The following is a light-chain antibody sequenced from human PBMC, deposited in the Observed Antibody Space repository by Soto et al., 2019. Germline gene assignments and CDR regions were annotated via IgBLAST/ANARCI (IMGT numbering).Light chain of an antibody. CDR1: QSVSSN. J-gene: IGKJ1*01. CDR2: GAS. Sequence: IVMTQSPATLSVSPGERATLSCRASQSVSSNLAWYQQKPGQAPRLLIFGASTRATGIPARFSGSGSGTEFPLTINSLQSEDFALYYCQQYNTWPRTFGQGTTVEIK. CDR3: QQYNTWPRT. V-gene: IGKV3-15*01.